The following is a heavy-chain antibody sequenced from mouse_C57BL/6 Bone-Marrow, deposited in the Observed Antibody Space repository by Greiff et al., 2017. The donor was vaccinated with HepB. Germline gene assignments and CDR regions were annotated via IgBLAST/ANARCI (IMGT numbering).Heavy chain of an antibody. CDR3: ANYYYGSRFDY. CDR2: INPSSGYT. J-gene: IGHJ2*01. Sequence: QVQLQQPGAELAKPGASVKLSCKASGYTFTSYWMHWVKQRPGQGLEWIGYINPSSGYTKYNQKFKDKATLTADKSSSTAYMQLSSLTYEDSAVYYCANYYYGSRFDYWGQGTTLTVSS. V-gene: IGHV1-7*01. D-gene: IGHD1-1*01. CDR1: GYTFTSYW.